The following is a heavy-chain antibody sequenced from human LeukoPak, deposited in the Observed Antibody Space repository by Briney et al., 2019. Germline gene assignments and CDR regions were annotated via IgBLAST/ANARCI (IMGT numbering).Heavy chain of an antibody. CDR3: AIEYYDSLRLDY. D-gene: IGHD3-22*01. CDR1: GYTFTSYA. CDR2: INAGNGNT. Sequence: ASVNVSCKASGYTFTSYAMHWVRQAPGQRLEWMGWINAGNGNTKYSQKFQGRVTITRDTPASTAYMELSSLRSEDTAVYYCAIEYYDSLRLDYWGQGTLVTVSS. V-gene: IGHV1-3*01. J-gene: IGHJ4*02.